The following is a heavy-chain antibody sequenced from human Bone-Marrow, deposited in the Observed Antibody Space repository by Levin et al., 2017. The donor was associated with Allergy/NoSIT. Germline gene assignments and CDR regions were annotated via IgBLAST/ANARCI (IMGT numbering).Heavy chain of an antibody. CDR2: IGTAGDT. CDR1: GFTFSSYD. J-gene: IGHJ4*02. D-gene: IGHD6-13*01. V-gene: IGHV3-13*01. Sequence: GGSLRLSCAASGFTFSSYDMHWVRQATGKGLEWVSAIGTAGDTYYPGSVKGGFTISRANATNTLYLQMNSLRAGDTAVYSCASAVAAAGFDYWGQGTLVTVSS. CDR3: ASAVAAAGFDY.